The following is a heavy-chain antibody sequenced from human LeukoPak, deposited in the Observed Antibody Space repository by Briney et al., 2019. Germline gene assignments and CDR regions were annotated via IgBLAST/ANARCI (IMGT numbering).Heavy chain of an antibody. CDR3: ARLRGRTGTTDWFDP. Sequence: SETLSPTCTVSGGSISNYYWSWIRQPPGKGLEWIGYIYYSGSTNYNPSLKSRVTISVDTSKNQFSLKLSSVTAADTAVYYCARLRGRTGTTDWFDPWGQGTLVTVSS. D-gene: IGHD1-1*01. CDR2: IYYSGST. V-gene: IGHV4-59*01. CDR1: GGSISNYY. J-gene: IGHJ5*02.